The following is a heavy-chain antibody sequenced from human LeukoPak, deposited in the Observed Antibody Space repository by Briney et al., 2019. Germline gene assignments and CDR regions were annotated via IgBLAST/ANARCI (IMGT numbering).Heavy chain of an antibody. D-gene: IGHD2/OR15-2a*01. J-gene: IGHJ4*02. Sequence: SVKVSCKASGGTFNSYAISWVRQAPGQGLEWMGGIIPIFGTADYAQKFQGRVTITADESTSTAYMELSSLRSEDTAVYYCARDFLKGTYYFDYWGQGTLVTVSS. CDR1: GGTFNSYA. CDR2: IIPIFGTA. CDR3: ARDFLKGTYYFDY. V-gene: IGHV1-69*13.